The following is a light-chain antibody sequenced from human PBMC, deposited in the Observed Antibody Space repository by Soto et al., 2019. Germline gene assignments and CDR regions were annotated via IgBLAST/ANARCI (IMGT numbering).Light chain of an antibody. J-gene: IGKJ2*01. Sequence: DMVMTQSPLSLPVTPGEPASISCRSSQSLLHSNGYNYLDWYLQKPGQSPQLLIFLGSNRASGVPERLSGSGSGTEFTLKISRVEAEDVGVYYCMQALQAPYTFGLGTKLEIK. CDR3: MQALQAPYT. CDR2: LGS. CDR1: QSLLHSNGYNY. V-gene: IGKV2-28*01.